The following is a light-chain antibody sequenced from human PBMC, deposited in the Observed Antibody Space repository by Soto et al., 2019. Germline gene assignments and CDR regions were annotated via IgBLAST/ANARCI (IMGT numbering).Light chain of an antibody. J-gene: IGLJ2*01. CDR2: DVT. CDR3: TSYTSIIAVV. V-gene: IGLV2-14*03. Sequence: QSALTQPASVSGSPGQSITISCTGTSNDIGAHNYVSWYQQHPGKAPKLLIYDVTNRPSGVSDRFSGSKSGRTASLTISGLQPDDEADYYCTSYTSIIAVVFGGGTKVTVL. CDR1: SNDIGAHNY.